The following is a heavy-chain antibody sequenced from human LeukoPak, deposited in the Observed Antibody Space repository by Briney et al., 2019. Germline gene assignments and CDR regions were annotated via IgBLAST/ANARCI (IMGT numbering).Heavy chain of an antibody. CDR3: ARGYCSSTSCSYSSSWSDAFDI. J-gene: IGHJ3*02. D-gene: IGHD2-2*01. Sequence: SETLSLTCAVYGGSFSGYYWSWIRQPPGKGLEWIGEINHSGSTNYNPSLKSRVTISVDTSKNQFSLKLSSVTAADTAVYYCARGYCSSTSCSYSSSWSDAFDIWGQGTMVTVSS. CDR2: INHSGST. CDR1: GGSFSGYY. V-gene: IGHV4-34*01.